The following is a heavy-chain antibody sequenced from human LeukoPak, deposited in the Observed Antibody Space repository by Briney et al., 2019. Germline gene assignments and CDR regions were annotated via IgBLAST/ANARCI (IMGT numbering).Heavy chain of an antibody. CDR2: ISSSSSYI. CDR1: GFTFSNYS. CDR3: ARGDIVVVPAAGDY. J-gene: IGHJ4*02. D-gene: IGHD2-2*01. Sequence: GGSLRLSCAASGFTFSNYSMNWVRQAPGKGLEWVSSISSSSSYIYYADSVKGRFTISRDNAKNSLYLQMNSLRAEDTAVYYCARGDIVVVPAAGDYWGQGTLVTVSS. V-gene: IGHV3-21*01.